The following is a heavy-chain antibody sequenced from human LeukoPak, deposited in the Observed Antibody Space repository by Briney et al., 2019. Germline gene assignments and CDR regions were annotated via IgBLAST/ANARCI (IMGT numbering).Heavy chain of an antibody. V-gene: IGHV4-39*01. J-gene: IGHJ4*02. CDR1: GGSISSSSYY. Sequence: SETLSLTCTVSGGSISSSSYYLGWIRQPPGKGLEWIVSIYYSGSTYYNPSLKSRVTISVDTSKNQFSLKLSSVTAADTAVYYCARHLDDFWSGYYTYYFDYWGQGTLVTVSS. D-gene: IGHD3-3*01. CDR3: ARHLDDFWSGYYTYYFDY. CDR2: IYYSGST.